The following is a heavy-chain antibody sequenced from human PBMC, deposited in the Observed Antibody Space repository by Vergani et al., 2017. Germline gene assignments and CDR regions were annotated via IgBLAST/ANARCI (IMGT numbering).Heavy chain of an antibody. CDR2: ISPSGGHT. D-gene: IGHD3-9*01. V-gene: IGHV1-46*03. Sequence: QVQVVQSGAEVKKSGASVKVSCKTSGYTFSNYYMHWVRQAPGQGLEWMGIISPSGGHTNYAQKFQGRVTMTRDTSTGTVYMELSSLRSEDTAIYYCARGDYSILTGYRYWGQGTLVTVSA. J-gene: IGHJ4*02. CDR1: GYTFSNYY. CDR3: ARGDYSILTGYRY.